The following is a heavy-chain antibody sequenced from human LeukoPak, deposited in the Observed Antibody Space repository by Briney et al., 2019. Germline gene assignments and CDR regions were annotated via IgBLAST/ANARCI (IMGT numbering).Heavy chain of an antibody. Sequence: KPSETLSLTCTVSGASIYTSSSSWGWIRQPPGKGLEWITSVYYTGSTYYSPSLKSRATISVDTSKNQFSLELNSVTAADTAVYYCTTSRTNDCSSPSCYTDYWGQGTLVTVSS. CDR3: TTSRTNDCSSPSCYTDY. V-gene: IGHV4-39*01. CDR1: GASIYTSSSS. J-gene: IGHJ4*02. CDR2: VYYTGST. D-gene: IGHD2-2*02.